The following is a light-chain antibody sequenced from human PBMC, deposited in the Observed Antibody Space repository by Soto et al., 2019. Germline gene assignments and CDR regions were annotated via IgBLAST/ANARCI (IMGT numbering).Light chain of an antibody. J-gene: IGKJ4*01. V-gene: IGKV3-11*01. Sequence: TQSPATLSLSPGERATLSCRASQSVTTYLAWYQQKPGQAPRLLIYDASSRATGIPARFSGSGSGTDFTLTISSLEPEDFAFYYCLQRSNWPPLLSFGGGTKVEIK. CDR2: DAS. CDR3: LQRSNWPPLLS. CDR1: QSVTTY.